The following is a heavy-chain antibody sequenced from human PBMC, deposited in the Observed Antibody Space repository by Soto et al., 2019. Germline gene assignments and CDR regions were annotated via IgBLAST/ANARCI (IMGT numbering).Heavy chain of an antibody. CDR3: ARLNWTDVYFDY. D-gene: IGHD1-20*01. J-gene: IGHJ4*02. CDR1: GGSISRDG. CDR2: MYNVGST. V-gene: IGHV4-59*08. Sequence: SETLSLTCSVSGGSISRDGWSWVRQAPGKGLEWIGFMYNVGSTNYNPSLKSRVTMSADTSKNQFSLKLTSVTAADTAIYYCARLNWTDVYFDYWGQGTLVTVSS.